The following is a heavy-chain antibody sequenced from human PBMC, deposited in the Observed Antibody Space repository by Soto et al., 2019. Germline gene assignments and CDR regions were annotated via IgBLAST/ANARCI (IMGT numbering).Heavy chain of an antibody. CDR3: ASLSGYCSGGSCEDDAFDI. CDR1: GYSFTSYW. D-gene: IGHD2-15*01. Sequence: PGESLKISCKGSGYSFTSYWIGWVRQMPGKGLEWMGIIYPGDSDTRYSPSFQGQVTISADKSISTAYLQWSSLKASDTAMYYCASLSGYCSGGSCEDDAFDIWGQGTMVTVSS. CDR2: IYPGDSDT. V-gene: IGHV5-51*01. J-gene: IGHJ3*02.